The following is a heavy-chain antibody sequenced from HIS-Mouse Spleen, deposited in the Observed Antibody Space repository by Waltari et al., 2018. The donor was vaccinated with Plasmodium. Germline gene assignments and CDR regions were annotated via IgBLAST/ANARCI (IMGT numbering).Heavy chain of an antibody. CDR2: MYPGDTDT. D-gene: IGHD2-21*02. CDR3: ATSLLLRYFDY. V-gene: IGHV5-51*03. J-gene: IGHJ4*02. CDR1: GYSFTSYW. Sequence: EVQLVQSGAEVKKPGESLKISCKGSGYSFTSYWIGWVRQMPGKGLEWMGIMYPGDTDTRYSPSLQGQFTISADKSISTSYLQWSSLKASDTAMYYCATSLLLRYFDYWGQGTLVTVSS.